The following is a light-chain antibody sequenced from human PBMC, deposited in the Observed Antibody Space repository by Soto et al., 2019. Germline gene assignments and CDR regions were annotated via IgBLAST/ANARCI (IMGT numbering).Light chain of an antibody. CDR2: EAS. J-gene: IGKJ1*01. CDR3: QQYYDYPWM. V-gene: IGKV1-5*01. Sequence: DIHMTQSPATLSASVGDRVAITCRASQSVSIWLAWYQQKPGNAPRLLIYEASSLKSGVPSRFSGSGSGTEFTLTISIFQPDDVATYYCQQYYDYPWMFGQGKKVEIK. CDR1: QSVSIW.